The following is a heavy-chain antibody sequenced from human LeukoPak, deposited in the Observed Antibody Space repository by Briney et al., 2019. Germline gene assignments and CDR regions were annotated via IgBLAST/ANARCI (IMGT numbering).Heavy chain of an antibody. D-gene: IGHD3-3*01. CDR2: ISAYNGNT. Sequence: ASVKVSCKASGYTFTSYGISWVRQAPGQGLEWMGWISAYNGNTNYAQKFQGRVTMTRDTSTSTVYMELSSLRSEDTAVYYCARDFRRFGVVIDSDYWGQGTLVTVSS. V-gene: IGHV1-18*01. CDR1: GYTFTSYG. J-gene: IGHJ4*02. CDR3: ARDFRRFGVVIDSDY.